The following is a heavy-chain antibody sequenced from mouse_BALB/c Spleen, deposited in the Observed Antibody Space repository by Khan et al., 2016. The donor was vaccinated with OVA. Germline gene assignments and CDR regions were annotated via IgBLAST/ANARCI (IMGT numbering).Heavy chain of an antibody. J-gene: IGHJ3*01. D-gene: IGHD2-1*01. CDR1: GFTFSTYA. CDR2: ISSDGDYT. Sequence: EVELVESGGGLVKPGGSLKLSCVASGFTFSTYAMSWVRQTPEKRLEWVATISSDGDYTYFPDNVTGRFTISRDNAKNTLCLQMTSLRSEDTAMYYCARSPYGNFAYWGQATLVTVSA. V-gene: IGHV5-9-3*01. CDR3: ARSPYGNFAY.